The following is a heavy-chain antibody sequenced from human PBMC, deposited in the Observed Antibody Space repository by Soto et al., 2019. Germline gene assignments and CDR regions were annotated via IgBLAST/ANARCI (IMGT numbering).Heavy chain of an antibody. CDR1: GFSFTSYG. J-gene: IGHJ3*01. Sequence: ASVKVSCKASGFSFTSYGFTWVRQAPGQGLEWMGWISAYNGDTNYAQKVQGRVTMTTDTSTSKAYMDVINLRSDDTAVYYCARGWRYSNNWFGLDAFDLWGQGTMVTVSS. V-gene: IGHV1-18*01. CDR3: ARGWRYSNNWFGLDAFDL. D-gene: IGHD6-13*01. CDR2: ISAYNGDT.